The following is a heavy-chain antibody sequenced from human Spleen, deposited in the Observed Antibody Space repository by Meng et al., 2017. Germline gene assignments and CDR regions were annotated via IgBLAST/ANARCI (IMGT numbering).Heavy chain of an antibody. CDR2: TYYRSKWYH. Sequence: HVPPQQSGPGLVNPSQTPLPPCDISVDSVSSKRATWNWIRQSPSRGLEWLGRTYYRSKWYHDSEVSVESRITINPDTSKNQFSLQLNSVTPEDTAVYFCARGVAETGLDFWGQGTLVTVSS. CDR1: VDSVSSKRAT. D-gene: IGHD1-1*01. CDR3: ARGVAETGLDF. J-gene: IGHJ4*02. V-gene: IGHV6-1*01.